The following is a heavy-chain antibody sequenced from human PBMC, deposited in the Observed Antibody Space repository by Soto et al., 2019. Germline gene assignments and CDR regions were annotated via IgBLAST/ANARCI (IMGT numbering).Heavy chain of an antibody. V-gene: IGHV4-4*02. CDR2: IYHSGST. J-gene: IGHJ4*02. CDR1: GGSISSSNW. CDR3: ARALGRYADYFDY. Sequence: PSDTLSLTWAVSGGSISSSNWWSWVRQPPGKGLEWIGEIYHSGSTNYNPSLKSRVTISVDKSKNQFSLKLSSVTAADTAMYYCARALGRYADYFDYWGQGTLVTVSS. D-gene: IGHD1-26*01.